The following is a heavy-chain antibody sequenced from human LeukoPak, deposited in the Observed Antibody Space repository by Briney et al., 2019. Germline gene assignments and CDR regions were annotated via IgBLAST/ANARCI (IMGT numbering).Heavy chain of an antibody. CDR3: ARGRRTVAGHFDN. CDR2: INWNGSGD. V-gene: IGHV3-9*01. D-gene: IGHD6-19*01. CDR1: GFTFSSYA. Sequence: GGSLRLSCAASGFTFSSYAMSWVRQVPGKGLEWVSTINWNGSGDLYADFVKGRFTISRDNAKNSLYLHMTSLGTEDTALYYCARGRRTVAGHFDNWGQGTLVTVSS. J-gene: IGHJ4*02.